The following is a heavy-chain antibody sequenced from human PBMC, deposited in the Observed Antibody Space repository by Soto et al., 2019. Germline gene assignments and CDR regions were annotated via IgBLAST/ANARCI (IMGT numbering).Heavy chain of an antibody. CDR3: ARVGQFLEWLAHYYYYGMDV. CDR1: GGSISSYY. Sequence: PSETLSLTCTVSGGSISSYYWSWIRQPPGKGLEWIGEINHSGSTNYNPSLKSRVTISVDTSKNQFSLKLSSVTAADTAVYYCARVGQFLEWLAHYYYYGMDVWGQGTTVTVSS. CDR2: INHSGST. J-gene: IGHJ6*02. V-gene: IGHV4-34*01. D-gene: IGHD3-3*01.